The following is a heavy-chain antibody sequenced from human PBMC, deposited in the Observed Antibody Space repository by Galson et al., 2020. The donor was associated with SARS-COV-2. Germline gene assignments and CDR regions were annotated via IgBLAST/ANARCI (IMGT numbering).Heavy chain of an antibody. CDR3: ARDRNGMWYFDY. J-gene: IGHJ4*02. CDR2: INPNNGNT. CDR1: GYSFTSYG. Sequence: ASVKVSCKASGYSFTSYGISWLRQAPGQGLEWLGWINPNNGNTNYEPELHGRFTMTTDTSTSTAYMELTSLRSGDTAVYYCARDRNGMWYFDYLGQGTLVTVSA. V-gene: IGHV1-18*01. D-gene: IGHD2-21*01.